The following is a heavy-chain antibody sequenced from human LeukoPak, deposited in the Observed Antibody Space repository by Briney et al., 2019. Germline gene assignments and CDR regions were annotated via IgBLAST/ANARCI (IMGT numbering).Heavy chain of an antibody. CDR1: GVSISSGDYY. D-gene: IGHD3-16*02. V-gene: IGHV4-30-4*01. J-gene: IGHJ5*02. Sequence: PSETLSLTCTVSGVSISSGDYYWSWIRQPPGKGLEWIGYIYYSGSTYYNPSLKSRVTISVDTSKNQFSLKLSSVTAADTAVYYCARMGYPKWFDPWGQGTLVTVSS. CDR3: ARMGYPKWFDP. CDR2: IYYSGST.